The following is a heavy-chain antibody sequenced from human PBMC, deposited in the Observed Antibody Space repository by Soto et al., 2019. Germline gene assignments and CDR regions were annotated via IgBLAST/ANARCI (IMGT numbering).Heavy chain of an antibody. D-gene: IGHD6-6*01. CDR2: IKSKTDGGTI. V-gene: IGHV3-15*01. CDR1: GFTVSNAW. J-gene: IGHJ4*02. Sequence: EVPLVESGGGLGKPGGSLRLSCEVSGFTVSNAWMSWVRQAPGKGLEWVGRIKSKTDGGTIDYAAPVKGRFIISRDDSQNTLYLQMNSLKTEDTAVYYCTTDPAGGITPRDVPDYWGQGALVTVSS. CDR3: TTDPAGGITPRDVPDY.